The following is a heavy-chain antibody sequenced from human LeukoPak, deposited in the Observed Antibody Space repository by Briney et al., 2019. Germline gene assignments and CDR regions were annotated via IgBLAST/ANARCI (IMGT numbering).Heavy chain of an antibody. Sequence: GASVKVSCKASGYIFTTIPIHWVRQAPGQSPEWVGWIHTGNGDTKYSQAFQDRVTTARDTPATTAFMELSSLRSEDTAVYYCARDAAGLLDHWGQGTLVTVSS. CDR1: GYIFTTIP. J-gene: IGHJ4*02. CDR2: IHTGNGDT. D-gene: IGHD6-25*01. CDR3: ARDAAGLLDH. V-gene: IGHV1-3*04.